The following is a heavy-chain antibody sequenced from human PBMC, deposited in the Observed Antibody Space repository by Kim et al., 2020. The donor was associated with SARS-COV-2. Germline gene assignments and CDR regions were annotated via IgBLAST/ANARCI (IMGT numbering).Heavy chain of an antibody. J-gene: IGHJ4*02. D-gene: IGHD2-8*01. V-gene: IGHV3-64D*09. Sequence: GGSLRLSCSASRFTFSTYAMYWVRQAPGKGLEYVSSISRSGRTIDYADSMKGRSTISRDNSKNMLYLQVSSLRPEDTAVYYCVKEVMPTSGTNYFVYWGQ. CDR1: RFTFSTYA. CDR2: ISRSGRTI. CDR3: VKEVMPTSGTNYFVY.